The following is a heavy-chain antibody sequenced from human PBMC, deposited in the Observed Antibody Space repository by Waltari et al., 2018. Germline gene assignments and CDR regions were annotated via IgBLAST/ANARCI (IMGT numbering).Heavy chain of an antibody. D-gene: IGHD2-21*01. CDR2: ISGSGGST. CDR3: AKDLLRVRGWFDP. Sequence: EVQLLESGGGLVQPGGSLRLSCADPGFTFSRYAMSRVRQAPGKGLEWVSAISGSGGSTYYADSVKGRFTISRDNSKNTLYLQMSSLGAEDTAVYYCAKDLLRVRGWFDPWGQGTLVTISS. J-gene: IGHJ5*02. CDR1: GFTFSRYA. V-gene: IGHV3-23*01.